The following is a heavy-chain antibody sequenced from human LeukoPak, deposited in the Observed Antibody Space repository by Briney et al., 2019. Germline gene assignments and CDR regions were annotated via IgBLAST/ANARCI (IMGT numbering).Heavy chain of an antibody. V-gene: IGHV4-4*07. Sequence: SETLSLTCTVSGGSISSYYWSWIRQPAGKGLEWIGRIYTSASTNYNPSLKSRVTMSADTSKNQFSLKLSSVTAADTAAYYCARVIAGYFDRSRWYFDFWGRGTLVTVSS. D-gene: IGHD3-9*01. CDR2: IYTSAST. CDR1: GGSISSYY. J-gene: IGHJ2*01. CDR3: ARVIAGYFDRSRWYFDF.